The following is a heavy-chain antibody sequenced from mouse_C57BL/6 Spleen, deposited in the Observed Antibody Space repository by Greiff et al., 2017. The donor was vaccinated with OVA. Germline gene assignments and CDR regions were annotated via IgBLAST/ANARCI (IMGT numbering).Heavy chain of an antibody. CDR2: ISSGGSYT. J-gene: IGHJ1*03. V-gene: IGHV5-6*01. CDR1: GFTFSSYG. Sequence: EVKLVESGGDLVKPGGSLKLSCAASGFTFSSYGMSWVRQTPDKRLEWVATISSGGSYTYYPDSVKGRFTISRDNAKNTPYLQMSSLKSEDTAVYDCERHDCYGSSHWYFDVWGTGTTVTVSS. D-gene: IGHD1-1*01. CDR3: ERHDCYGSSHWYFDV.